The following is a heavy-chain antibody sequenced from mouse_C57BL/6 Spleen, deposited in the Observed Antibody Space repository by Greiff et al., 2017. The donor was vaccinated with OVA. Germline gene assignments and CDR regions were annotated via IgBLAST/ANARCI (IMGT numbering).Heavy chain of an antibody. V-gene: IGHV1-59*01. CDR1: GYTFTSYW. CDR2: IDPSDSYT. D-gene: IGHD1-1*01. CDR3: ARPYYGSSSAWFAY. Sequence: QVQLQQPGAELVRPGTSVKLSCKASGYTFTSYWMHWVKQRPGQGLEWIGVIDPSDSYTNYNQKFKGKATLTVDTSSSTAYMQLSSLTSEDSAVYYGARPYYGSSSAWFAYWGQGTLVTVSA. J-gene: IGHJ3*01.